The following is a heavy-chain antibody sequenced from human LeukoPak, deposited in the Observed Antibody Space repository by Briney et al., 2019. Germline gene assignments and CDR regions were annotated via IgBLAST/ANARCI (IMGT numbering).Heavy chain of an antibody. J-gene: IGHJ4*02. CDR3: VKDTPTTGYHLDS. V-gene: IGHV3-30*18. D-gene: IGHD1-1*01. CDR2: ISYDGSNK. Sequence: GGSLRLSCAASGFTFSSYGMHWVRQAPGKGLEWVAVISYDGSNKSYADSVKGRFTISRDNSENKLYLQINSLRVEDTAVYYCVKDTPTTGYHLDSWGQGTLVTVSS. CDR1: GFTFSSYG.